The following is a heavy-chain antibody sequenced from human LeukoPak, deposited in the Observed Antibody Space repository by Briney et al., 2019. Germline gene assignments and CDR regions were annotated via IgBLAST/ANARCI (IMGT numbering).Heavy chain of an antibody. CDR1: GYTFTSYD. D-gene: IGHD5-18*01. J-gene: IGHJ4*02. CDR3: ASVDTAMGQIDY. V-gene: IGHV1-8*01. Sequence: ASVKVSCKASGYTFTSYDINWVRQATGQGLEWMGWMNPNSGNTGYAQKFQGRVTITADKSTSTAYMELSSLRSEDTAVYYCASVDTAMGQIDYWGQGTLVTVSS. CDR2: MNPNSGNT.